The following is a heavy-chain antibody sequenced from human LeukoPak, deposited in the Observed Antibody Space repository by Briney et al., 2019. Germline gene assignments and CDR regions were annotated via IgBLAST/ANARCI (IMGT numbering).Heavy chain of an antibody. CDR1: GDSITSNDFY. Sequence: PSETLSLTCTVSGDSITSNDFYWGWIRQAPGKGLEWIGSIHYSGTTYYNPSLKSRVTISVDTSKRHFSLKLSSVTAADTAVYYCARFSRIAAAGGFDYWGQGTLVTVSS. CDR2: IHYSGTT. V-gene: IGHV4-39*07. J-gene: IGHJ4*02. D-gene: IGHD6-13*01. CDR3: ARFSRIAAAGGFDY.